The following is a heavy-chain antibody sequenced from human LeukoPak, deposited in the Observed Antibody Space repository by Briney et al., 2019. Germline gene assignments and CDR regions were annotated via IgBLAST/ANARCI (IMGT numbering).Heavy chain of an antibody. CDR2: IYHSGST. J-gene: IGHJ5*02. Sequence: PSETLSLTCAVSGSSISSSNWWSWVRQPPGKGLEWIGEIYHSGSTNYNPSLKSRVTISVDKSKNQFSLKLSSVTAADTAVYYCASVYYDILTGYLRGNWFDPWGQGTLVTVSS. V-gene: IGHV4-4*02. CDR1: GSSISSSNW. CDR3: ASVYYDILTGYLRGNWFDP. D-gene: IGHD3-9*01.